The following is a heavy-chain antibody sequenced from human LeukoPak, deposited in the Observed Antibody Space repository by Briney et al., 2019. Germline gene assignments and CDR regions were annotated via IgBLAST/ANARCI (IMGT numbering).Heavy chain of an antibody. CDR3: ARDRGGCSGGSCYSFHWFDP. CDR1: GYTFTSYY. CDR2: INPSGGST. D-gene: IGHD2-15*01. Sequence: ASVKVSCKASGYTFTSYYMHWVRQAPGQGLEWMGIINPSGGSTSYAQKSQGRVTITRDTSTTTVYMELSSLRSEDTAVYYCARDRGGCSGGSCYSFHWFDPWGQGTLVTVSS. V-gene: IGHV1-46*01. J-gene: IGHJ5*02.